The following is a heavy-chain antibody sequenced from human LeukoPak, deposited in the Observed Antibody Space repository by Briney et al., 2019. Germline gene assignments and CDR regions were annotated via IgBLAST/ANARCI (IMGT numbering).Heavy chain of an antibody. CDR2: ISWNSGSI. D-gene: IGHD3-22*01. V-gene: IGHV3-9*01. CDR3: AKDFPNYYDSSGYAFDI. Sequence: GGSLRLSCAASGFTFDDYAMHWVRQAPGKGLEWVSGISWNSGSIGYADSVKGRFTISRDNAKNSLYLQMNSLRAEDTALYYCAKDFPNYYDSSGYAFDIWGQGTMVTVSS. CDR1: GFTFDDYA. J-gene: IGHJ3*02.